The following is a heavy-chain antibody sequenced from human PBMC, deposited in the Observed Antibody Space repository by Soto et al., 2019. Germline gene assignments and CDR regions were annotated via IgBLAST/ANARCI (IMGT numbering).Heavy chain of an antibody. V-gene: IGHV4-30-2*01. CDR2: TYHSGNP. CDR1: GDTTSTGGYT. D-gene: IGHD3-10*01. Sequence: SETLSLTCDVSGDTTSTGGYTWAWIRQPPGKALEWIGHTYHSGNPYYNPSLKSRVAISVDTSKNQFSLRLSSVTAADTAVYYCARASMGGSGTYWWGQGAPVTVSS. CDR3: ARASMGGSGTYW. J-gene: IGHJ4*02.